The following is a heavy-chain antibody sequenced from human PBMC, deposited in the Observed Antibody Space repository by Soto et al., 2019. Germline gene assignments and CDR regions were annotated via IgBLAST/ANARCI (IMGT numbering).Heavy chain of an antibody. Sequence: ASVKVSCKASGYTFTSYDINWVRQATGQGLEWMGWMNPNSGNTGYAQKFQGRVTMTRNTSISTAYMELSSLRSEDTAVYYCARTPREYYDFWSGYYTLVPKHAFDILGQGTMVTVSS. CDR1: GYTFTSYD. J-gene: IGHJ3*02. CDR3: ARTPREYYDFWSGYYTLVPKHAFDI. V-gene: IGHV1-8*01. CDR2: MNPNSGNT. D-gene: IGHD3-3*01.